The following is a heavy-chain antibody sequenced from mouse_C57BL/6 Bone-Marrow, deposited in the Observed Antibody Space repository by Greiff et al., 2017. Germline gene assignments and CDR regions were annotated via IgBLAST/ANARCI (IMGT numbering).Heavy chain of an antibody. Sequence: QVQLQQPGTELVKPGASVKLSCKASGYTFTSYWMHWVKQRPGQGLEWIGNINPSNGGTNYNEKFKSKATLTVDKSSSTAYMQLSSLTSADSAVYYCARLLTGTYWYFDVWGKGTTFTVSS. D-gene: IGHD4-1*01. J-gene: IGHJ1*03. CDR2: INPSNGGT. CDR1: GYTFTSYW. V-gene: IGHV1-53*01. CDR3: ARLLTGTYWYFDV.